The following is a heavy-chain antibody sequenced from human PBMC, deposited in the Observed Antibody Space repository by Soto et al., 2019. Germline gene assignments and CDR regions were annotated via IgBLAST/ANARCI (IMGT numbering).Heavy chain of an antibody. CDR3: ARDRGYDFWSGYYGQRDYYYYYYMDV. CDR2: ISAYNGNT. Sequence: ASVKVSCKASGYTFTSYGISWVRQAPGQGLEWMGWISAYNGNTNYAQKLQGRVTMTTDTSTSTAYMELRSLRSDDTAVYYCARDRGYDFWSGYYGQRDYYYYYYMDVWGKGTTVTVSS. J-gene: IGHJ6*03. D-gene: IGHD3-3*01. CDR1: GYTFTSYG. V-gene: IGHV1-18*01.